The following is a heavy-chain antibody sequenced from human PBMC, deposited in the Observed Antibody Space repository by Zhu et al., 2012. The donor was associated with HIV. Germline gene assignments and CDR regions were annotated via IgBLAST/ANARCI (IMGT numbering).Heavy chain of an antibody. Sequence: QVQLQESGPGLVKPSETLSLTCTVSGGSISSSSYYWGWIRQPPGKGLEWIGSIYYSGSTYYNPSLKSRVTISVDTSKNQFSLKLSSVTAADTAVYYCARTYYYDSSGYSFDYWGQGPWSPSP. J-gene: IGHJ4*02. D-gene: IGHD3-22*01. CDR2: IYYSGST. V-gene: IGHV4-39*01. CDR3: ARTYYYDSSGYSFDY. CDR1: GGSISSSSYY.